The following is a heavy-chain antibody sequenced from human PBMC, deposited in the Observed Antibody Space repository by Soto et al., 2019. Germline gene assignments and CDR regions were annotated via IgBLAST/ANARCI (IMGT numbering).Heavy chain of an antibody. J-gene: IGHJ4*02. D-gene: IGHD6-6*01. V-gene: IGHV4-34*01. CDR3: ATAPPRPTSPFDY. CDR1: GGSFRAYY. Sequence: SETLSLTCAVYGGSFRAYYWTWIRQPPGKGLEWIGEIDHSGTTNYSPSLKSRVTISVDTSKNQFSLKLNSVTAADTAVYYCATAPPRPTSPFDYWGQGTLVTVSS. CDR2: IDHSGTT.